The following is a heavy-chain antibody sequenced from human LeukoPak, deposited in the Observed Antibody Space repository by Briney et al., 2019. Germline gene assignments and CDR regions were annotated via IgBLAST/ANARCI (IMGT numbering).Heavy chain of an antibody. Sequence: GGSLRLSCAASGFTFSSYWMSWVRQAPGKGLEWVANIKQDGSEKYYVDSVKGRFTISRDNAKNSLYLQMNSLRAEDTAVYYCAKTRYDILTGYLDYWGQGTLVTVSS. CDR3: AKTRYDILTGYLDY. CDR2: IKQDGSEK. CDR1: GFTFSSYW. D-gene: IGHD3-9*01. V-gene: IGHV3-7*03. J-gene: IGHJ4*02.